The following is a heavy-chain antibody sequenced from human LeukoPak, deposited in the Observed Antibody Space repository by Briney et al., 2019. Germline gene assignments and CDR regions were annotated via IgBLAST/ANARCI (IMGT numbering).Heavy chain of an antibody. CDR1: GFTFSSYA. J-gene: IGHJ4*02. V-gene: IGHV3-23*01. CDR3: AKVSGGRGYDILTGYQYYFDY. Sequence: GGSLRLSCAASGFTFSSYAMSWVRQAPGKGLEWVSAISGSGGSTYHADSVKGRSTISRDNSKNTLYLQMNSLRAEDTAVYYCAKVSGGRGYDILTGYQYYFDYWGQGTLVTVSS. CDR2: ISGSGGST. D-gene: IGHD3-9*01.